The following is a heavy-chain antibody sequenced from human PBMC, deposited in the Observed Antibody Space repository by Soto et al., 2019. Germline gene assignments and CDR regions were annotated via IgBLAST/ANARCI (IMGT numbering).Heavy chain of an antibody. CDR2: IYPGDSDT. D-gene: IGHD1-20*01. V-gene: IGHV5-51*01. CDR1: GYSFSNYW. CDR3: ARSRITGSTWTFDY. J-gene: IGHJ4*02. Sequence: PVESLKISCSASGYSFSNYWIGWVRQMPGKGLEWMGIIYPGDSDTRYSPSFQGQVTISTDKSISSAYLQWSSLRASDSAMYYCARSRITGSTWTFDYWGQGTLVTVSS.